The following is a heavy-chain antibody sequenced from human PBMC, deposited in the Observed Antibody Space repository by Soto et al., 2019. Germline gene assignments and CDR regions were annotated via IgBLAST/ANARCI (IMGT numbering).Heavy chain of an antibody. Sequence: QVQLVESGGGGVQPGGSLSLSGAASGFPSVSYGMHGFGQAQAKGLRGVAVISYDGSNKYYADSVKGRFTISRDNSKNTLYLQMNSLRAEDTAVYYCAKDRHTLLYYFDYWGQGTLVTVSS. CDR2: ISYDGSNK. V-gene: IGHV3-30*18. J-gene: IGHJ4*02. CDR3: AKDRHTLLYYFDY. CDR1: GFPSVSYG.